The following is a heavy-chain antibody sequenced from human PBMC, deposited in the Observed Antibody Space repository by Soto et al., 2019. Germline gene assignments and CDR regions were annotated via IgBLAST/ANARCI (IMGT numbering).Heavy chain of an antibody. CDR3: AREHCSSTSCYKNWFDP. J-gene: IGHJ5*02. CDR1: GYTFTSYG. D-gene: IGHD2-2*01. Sequence: QVQLVQSGAEVKKPGASVKVSCKASGYTFTSYGISWVRQAPGQGLEWMGWISAYNGNTNYAQKLQGRVTMTTDTATSTAYMELRSLRSDDTAVYYCAREHCSSTSCYKNWFDPWGQGTLVTVSS. CDR2: ISAYNGNT. V-gene: IGHV1-18*01.